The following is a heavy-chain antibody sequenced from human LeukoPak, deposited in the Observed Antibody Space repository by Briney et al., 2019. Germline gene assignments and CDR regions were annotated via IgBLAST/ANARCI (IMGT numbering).Heavy chain of an antibody. V-gene: IGHV4-61*02. CDR1: GGSINSDNYY. Sequence: PSQTLSLTCTASGGSINSDNYYWNWIRQPAGKGLEWIGRISSSGTTNYNPSLNSRVTISLDTSKNQFSLMLNSVTAADTAVYYCAREWSFWGQGTKVTVSS. J-gene: IGHJ3*01. CDR3: AREWSF. D-gene: IGHD3-10*01. CDR2: ISSSGTT.